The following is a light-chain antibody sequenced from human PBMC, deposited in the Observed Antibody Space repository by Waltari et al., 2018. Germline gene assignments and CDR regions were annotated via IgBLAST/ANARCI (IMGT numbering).Light chain of an antibody. CDR1: QSVNGD. Sequence: EVVMTQSPATLSVSPGERATLSCRASQSVNGDLAWYQQRPGQAPRLLNHDASTRATGIPVRFRVSASVTHFTLTISCLQSEDSAIYCCQQYNNWPPTFGGGTK. CDR3: QQYNNWPPT. V-gene: IGKV3-15*01. CDR2: DAS. J-gene: IGKJ4*01.